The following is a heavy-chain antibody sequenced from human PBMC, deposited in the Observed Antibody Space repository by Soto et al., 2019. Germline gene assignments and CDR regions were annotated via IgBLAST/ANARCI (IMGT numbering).Heavy chain of an antibody. CDR2: IFYSGST. CDR3: ARGLDQPRGGLHFDP. Sequence: SETLSLTCNVSGGPISGDYYWTWIRQPPGKGLEWIGYIFYSGSTYYNPSLKSRVTMSVDTSKNQFSLRLSSVTAADTAVYYCARGLDQPRGGLHFDPWGQGPLATVS. V-gene: IGHV4-30-4*01. J-gene: IGHJ5*02. D-gene: IGHD3-16*01. CDR1: GGPISGDYY.